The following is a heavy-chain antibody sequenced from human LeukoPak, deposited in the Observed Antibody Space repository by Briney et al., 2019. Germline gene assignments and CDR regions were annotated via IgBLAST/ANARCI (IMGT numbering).Heavy chain of an antibody. V-gene: IGHV3-30*18. CDR1: GFTFSSYG. J-gene: IGHJ6*02. CDR2: ISYEGSNK. Sequence: PGGSLRLSCAASGFTFSSYGMHWVRQAPGKGLEWVAVISYEGSNKYYADSVKGRFTISRDNSKNTLYLQMNSLRAEDTAVYYCAKGYGSGTPTPLYYYYGMDVWGQGTTVTVSS. CDR3: AKGYGSGTPTPLYYYYGMDV. D-gene: IGHD3-10*01.